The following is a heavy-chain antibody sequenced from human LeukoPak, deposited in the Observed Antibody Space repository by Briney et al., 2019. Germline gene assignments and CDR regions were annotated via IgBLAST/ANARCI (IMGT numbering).Heavy chain of an antibody. CDR2: IYYSGST. V-gene: IGHV4-59*01. Sequence: SETLSLTCTVSGGSISSYYWSWIRQPPGKGLEWIGYIYYSGSTNYNPSLKSRVTISVDTSKNQFSLKLSSVTAADPAVYYCARDSGWGVDYWGQGTLVTVSS. CDR1: GGSISSYY. D-gene: IGHD3-16*01. CDR3: ARDSGWGVDY. J-gene: IGHJ4*02.